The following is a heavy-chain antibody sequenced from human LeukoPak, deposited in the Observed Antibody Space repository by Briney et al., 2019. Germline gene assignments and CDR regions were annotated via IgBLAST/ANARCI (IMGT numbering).Heavy chain of an antibody. D-gene: IGHD6-13*01. Sequence: GGSLRLSCAASGFTFSRYGINWVRQAPGKGLEWVSVIWFDGSIKYYADSVKGRFTISRDNSQNTVYLQMNSLRVEGTAVYYCGRVGYSSSWYNLDFWGQGTMVSVSS. CDR1: GFTFSRYG. CDR3: GRVGYSSSWYNLDF. J-gene: IGHJ3*01. V-gene: IGHV3-33*01. CDR2: IWFDGSIK.